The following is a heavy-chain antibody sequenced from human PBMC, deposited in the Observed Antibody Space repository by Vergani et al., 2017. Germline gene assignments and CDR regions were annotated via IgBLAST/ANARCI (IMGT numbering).Heavy chain of an antibody. CDR3: ARGPLLDSSSWGPGYYFDY. J-gene: IGHJ4*02. CDR2: IYYSGST. V-gene: IGHV4-59*01. CDR1: GGSISSYY. D-gene: IGHD6-13*01. Sequence: QVQLQESGPGLVKPSETLSLTCTVSGGSISSYYWSWIRQPPGKGLEWIGYIYYSGSTKYNPSLKSRVTLSVDTSKNQFSLKLSSVTAADTAVYYCARGPLLDSSSWGPGYYFDYWGQGTLVTVSS.